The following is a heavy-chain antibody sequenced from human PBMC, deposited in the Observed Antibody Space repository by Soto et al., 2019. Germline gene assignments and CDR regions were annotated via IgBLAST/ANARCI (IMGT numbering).Heavy chain of an antibody. CDR1: GGSFSGYY. Sequence: SETLSLTCAVYGGSFSGYYWSWIRQPPGKGLEWIGEINHSGSTNYNPSLKSRVTISVDTSKNQFSLKLSSVTAADTAVYYCARLPSIAARPGLNSWGQGTLVTVSS. CDR3: ARLPSIAARPGLNS. J-gene: IGHJ4*02. CDR2: INHSGST. D-gene: IGHD6-6*01. V-gene: IGHV4-34*01.